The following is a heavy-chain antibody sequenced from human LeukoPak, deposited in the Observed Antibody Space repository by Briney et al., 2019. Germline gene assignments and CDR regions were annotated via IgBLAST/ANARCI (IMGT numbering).Heavy chain of an antibody. D-gene: IGHD1-1*01. CDR3: ARDLDGSGAFDI. Sequence: GSLRLSCAASGFTVSSNYMSWVRQAPGKGLEWVSVIYSGGSTYYADFVKGRFTISRDNSKNTLYLKMNSLRAEDTAVYYCARDLDGSGAFDIWGQGTMVTVSS. CDR2: IYSGGST. CDR1: GFTVSSNY. V-gene: IGHV3-53*01. J-gene: IGHJ3*02.